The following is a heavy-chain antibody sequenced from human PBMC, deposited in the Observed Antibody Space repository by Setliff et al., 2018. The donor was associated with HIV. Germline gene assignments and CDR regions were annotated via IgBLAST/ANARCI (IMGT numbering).Heavy chain of an antibody. D-gene: IGHD6-13*01. J-gene: IGHJ4*02. V-gene: IGHV3-30*04. CDR3: ARDQRRAAALDY. CDR1: GFTFSSYA. CDR2: ISYDGSNK. Sequence: GGSLILSCAASGFTFSSYAMHWVRQAPGKGLEWVAVISYDGSNKYYADSVKGRFTTSRDNSKNTLYLQMNSLRAEDTAVYYCARDQRRAAALDYWGQGTLVTVSS.